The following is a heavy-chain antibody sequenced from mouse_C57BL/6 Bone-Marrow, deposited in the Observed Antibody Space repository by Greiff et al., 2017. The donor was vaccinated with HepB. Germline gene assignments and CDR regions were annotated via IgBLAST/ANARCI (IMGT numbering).Heavy chain of an antibody. V-gene: IGHV1-66*01. CDR3: ARRGIYGSSWYFDV. J-gene: IGHJ1*03. D-gene: IGHD1-1*01. CDR1: GYSFTSYY. CDR2: IYPGSGNT. Sequence: VQLQQSGPELVKPGASVKISCKASGYSFTSYYIHWVKQRPGQGLEWIGWIYPGSGNTKYNEKFKGKATLTADTSSSTAYMQLSSLTSEDSAVYYCARRGIYGSSWYFDVWGTGTTVTVSS.